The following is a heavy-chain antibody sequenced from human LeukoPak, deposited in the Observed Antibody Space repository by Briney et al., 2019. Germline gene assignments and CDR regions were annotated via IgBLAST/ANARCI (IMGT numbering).Heavy chain of an antibody. D-gene: IGHD3-9*01. CDR2: INHSGST. V-gene: IGHV4-34*01. J-gene: IGHJ4*02. CDR1: GFTLSSYA. Sequence: GSLRLSCVVSGFTLSSYAMSWVRQPPGKGLEWIGEINHSGSTNYNPSLKSRVTISVDTSKNQFSLKLSSVTAADTAVYYCARNRILTGYYNFDYWGQGTLVTVSS. CDR3: ARNRILTGYYNFDY.